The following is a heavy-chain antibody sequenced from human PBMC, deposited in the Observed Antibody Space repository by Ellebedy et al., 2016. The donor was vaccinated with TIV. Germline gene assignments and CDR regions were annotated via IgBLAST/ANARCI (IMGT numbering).Heavy chain of an antibody. J-gene: IGHJ4*02. V-gene: IGHV3-7*01. CDR1: GFTFSGNW. Sequence: GESLKISCAASGFTFSGNWMTWVRQAPGKGLEWVANINLDGRETNYVDSVKGRFPISRDNAKNSLYLEMNSLRAEDTAVYYCMRGGADCGNDCFWGQGTLVAVSS. D-gene: IGHD2-21*02. CDR2: INLDGRET. CDR3: MRGGADCGNDCF.